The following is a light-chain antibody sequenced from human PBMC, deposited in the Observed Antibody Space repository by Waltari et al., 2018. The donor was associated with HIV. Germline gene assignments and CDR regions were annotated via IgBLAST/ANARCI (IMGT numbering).Light chain of an antibody. CDR2: DDS. CDR3: QVWDSSSHHYV. CDR1: RIGNKS. J-gene: IGLJ1*01. Sequence: SYVLTQPPSVSVAPGQTARITCGGDRIGNKSVHWYQQKPGQAPVLVVYDDSDRPSGIPERLSGSNSGNTATLTISRVEGGDEADYFCQVWDSSSHHYVFGTGTKVTVL. V-gene: IGLV3-21*02.